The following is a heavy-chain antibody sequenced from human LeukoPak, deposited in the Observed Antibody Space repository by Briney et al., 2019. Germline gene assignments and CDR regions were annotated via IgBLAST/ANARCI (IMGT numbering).Heavy chain of an antibody. CDR2: IYYSGST. Sequence: KSSETLSLTCTVSGGSISSSSYYWGWIRQPPGKGLEWIGSIYYSGSTNYNPSLKSRVTISVDTSKNQFSLKLSSVTAADTAVYYCARAWWGNWFDPWGQGTLVTVSS. V-gene: IGHV4-39*07. CDR1: GGSISSSSYY. D-gene: IGHD2-15*01. CDR3: ARAWWGNWFDP. J-gene: IGHJ5*02.